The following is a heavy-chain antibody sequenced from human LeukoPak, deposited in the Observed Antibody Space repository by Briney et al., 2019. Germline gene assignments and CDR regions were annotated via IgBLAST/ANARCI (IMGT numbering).Heavy chain of an antibody. V-gene: IGHV1-69*05. J-gene: IGHJ4*02. D-gene: IGHD6-19*01. CDR2: IIPIFGTA. Sequence: SVKVSCKVSGGTFSSYAISWVRQAPGQGLEWMGGIIPIFGTANYAQKFQGRVTITTDESTSTAYMELSSLRSEDTAVYYCASARYSSGWSPNFDYWGQGTLVTVSS. CDR3: ASARYSSGWSPNFDY. CDR1: GGTFSSYA.